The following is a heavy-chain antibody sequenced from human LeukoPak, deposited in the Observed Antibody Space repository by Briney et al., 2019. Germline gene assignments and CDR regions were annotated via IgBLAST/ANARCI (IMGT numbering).Heavy chain of an antibody. CDR3: AKDPWGGFGELYY. D-gene: IGHD3-10*01. V-gene: IGHV3-23*01. J-gene: IGHJ4*02. CDR2: IRSSDSNT. CDR1: GFTFSSYA. Sequence: GGSLRLSCAASGFTFSSYAMSWVRQAPGEGLEWVSSIRSSDSNTYYADSVKGRFTISRDNSKNTLYLQMNSLRAEDTAVYYCAKDPWGGFGELYYWGQGTLVTVSS.